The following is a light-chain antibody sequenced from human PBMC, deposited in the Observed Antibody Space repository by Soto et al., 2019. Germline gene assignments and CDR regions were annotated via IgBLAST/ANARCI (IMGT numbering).Light chain of an antibody. V-gene: IGKV1-5*01. CDR2: EAS. Sequence: DIHMTQSPATLSASIGDRVAITCRASPSVSIWLAWYQQKPGNAPRLLIYEASSLKSGVPSRFSGSGSGTEFTLTISSLQPDDFATYYCQQYFDYPWMFGQGTKVEIK. CDR1: PSVSIW. J-gene: IGKJ1*01. CDR3: QQYFDYPWM.